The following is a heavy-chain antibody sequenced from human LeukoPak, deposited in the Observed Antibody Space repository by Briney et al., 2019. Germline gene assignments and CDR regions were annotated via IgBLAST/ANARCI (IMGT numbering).Heavy chain of an antibody. V-gene: IGHV1-18*01. CDR3: VRGYDFWSGYSPNDY. CDR1: GYTFTSYG. CDR2: ISAYNGNT. J-gene: IGHJ4*02. Sequence: ASVKVSCKASGYTFTSYGIVWVRQAPGQGLEWMGWISAYNGNTIYAQKLQGRVTMTTDTSTTTAYMELRSLRSDDTAVYYCVRGYDFWSGYSPNDYWGQGTLVTVSS. D-gene: IGHD3-3*01.